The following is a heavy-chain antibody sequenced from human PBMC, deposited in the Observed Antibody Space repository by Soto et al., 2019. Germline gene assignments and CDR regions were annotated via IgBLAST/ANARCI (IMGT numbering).Heavy chain of an antibody. V-gene: IGHV3-30-3*01. Sequence: PGGSLRLSCAASGFTFSSYAMHWVRQAPGKGLEWVAVISYDGSNKYYADSVKGRFTISRDNSKNTLYLQMNSLRAEDTAVYYCARDRVVPAAIRSCYYYGMDVWGQGTTVTVSS. D-gene: IGHD2-2*02. J-gene: IGHJ6*02. CDR3: ARDRVVPAAIRSCYYYGMDV. CDR2: ISYDGSNK. CDR1: GFTFSSYA.